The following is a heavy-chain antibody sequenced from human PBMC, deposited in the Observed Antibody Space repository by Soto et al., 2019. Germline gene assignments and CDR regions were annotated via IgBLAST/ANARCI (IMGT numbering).Heavy chain of an antibody. V-gene: IGHV1-3*01. J-gene: IGHJ4*02. Sequence: ASVKVSCKASGYTFTSYAMHWVRQAPGQRLEWMGWINAGNGNTKYSQKFQGRVTITRDTSASTAYMELRSLRSDDTAVYYCARVDFYTAMVPSHFDYWGQGTLVSGSS. D-gene: IGHD5-18*01. CDR3: ARVDFYTAMVPSHFDY. CDR1: GYTFTSYA. CDR2: INAGNGNT.